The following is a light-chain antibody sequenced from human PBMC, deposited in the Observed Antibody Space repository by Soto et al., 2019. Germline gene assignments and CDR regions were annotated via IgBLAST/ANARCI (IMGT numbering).Light chain of an antibody. CDR3: QQYKIVSLA. V-gene: IGKV1-5*03. CDR2: KAA. J-gene: IGKJ4*02. CDR1: QSISSW. Sequence: IQMTLSAATMSAKEGDTVTITCRASQSISSWLAWYQQKPGEAPKLLIYKAASLDSGVPSRFSGSVSGTESTLSISSLQPDDCATYYCQQYKIVSLACGGGTKVDI.